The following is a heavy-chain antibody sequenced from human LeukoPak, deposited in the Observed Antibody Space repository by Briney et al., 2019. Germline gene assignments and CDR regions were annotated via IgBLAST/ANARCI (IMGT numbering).Heavy chain of an antibody. V-gene: IGHV1-2*02. CDR2: INPNGGGT. J-gene: IGHJ4*02. CDR3: ASPKGRSGYNNNFDY. CDR1: GYTFTGYY. D-gene: IGHD3-3*01. Sequence: ASVKVSCKASGYTFTGYYMHWVRQAPGQGLEWMGWINPNGGGTNYAQKFQGRVTMTRDTSISTAYMELSRLRSDDTAVYYCASPKGRSGYNNNFDYWGQGTLVTVSS.